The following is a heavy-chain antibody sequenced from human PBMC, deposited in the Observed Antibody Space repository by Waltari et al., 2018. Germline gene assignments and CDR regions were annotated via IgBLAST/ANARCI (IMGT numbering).Heavy chain of an antibody. CDR3: AKGGGWLGDAFDI. CDR1: GFMFSSYS. CDR2: IRYDGSNK. V-gene: IGHV3-30*02. J-gene: IGHJ3*02. Sequence: QVQLVESGGGVVQPGGSLRLSCAASGFMFSSYSMHWVRQAPGKGLEWVAFIRYDGSNKNYADSVKGRFTISRENSKNTLYLQMSSLRAEDTAVYYCAKGGGWLGDAFDIWGQGTVVIVSS. D-gene: IGHD6-19*01.